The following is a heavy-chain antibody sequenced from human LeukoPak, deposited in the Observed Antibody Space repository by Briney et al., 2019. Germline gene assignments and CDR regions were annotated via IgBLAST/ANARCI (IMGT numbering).Heavy chain of an antibody. CDR2: IYSGGST. Sequence: GGSLRLSCAASGFTVSSNYMSWVRQAPGKGLEWVSVIYSGGSTYYADSVKGRFTISRDNSKNTLYLQMNSLRAEDTAVYYCARGSQQLVLHYWGQGTLVTVSS. V-gene: IGHV3-53*01. D-gene: IGHD6-13*01. CDR1: GFTVSSNY. CDR3: ARGSQQLVLHY. J-gene: IGHJ4*02.